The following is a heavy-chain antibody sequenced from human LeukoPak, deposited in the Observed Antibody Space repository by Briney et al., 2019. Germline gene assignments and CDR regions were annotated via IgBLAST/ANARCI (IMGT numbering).Heavy chain of an antibody. CDR1: GFTFSSYE. CDR2: ISSSGSTI. J-gene: IGHJ4*02. D-gene: IGHD3-10*01. Sequence: GGSLRLSCAASGFTFSSYEMNWVRQAPGKGLEWVSHISSSGSTIYYADSVKGRFTISRDNAKNSLYLQMNSLRAEDTAVYYCATKSEYYYGSGFDYWGQGTLVTVSS. V-gene: IGHV3-48*03. CDR3: ATKSEYYYGSGFDY.